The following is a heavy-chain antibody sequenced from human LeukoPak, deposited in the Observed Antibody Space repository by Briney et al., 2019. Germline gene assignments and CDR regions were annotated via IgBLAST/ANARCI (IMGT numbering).Heavy chain of an antibody. V-gene: IGHV3-11*06. CDR2: ISTSSTYT. J-gene: IGHJ6*04. Sequence: PGGSLRLSCAASGFTFSDYYMNWIRLAPGKGLEWVSSISTSSTYTNYADSVRGRFTISRDNANNSLYLQMNSLRAEDTAVYYCARAQVVPAATYYYCYGMDVWGKGTTVTVSS. CDR3: ARAQVVPAATYYYCYGMDV. D-gene: IGHD2-2*01. CDR1: GFTFSDYY.